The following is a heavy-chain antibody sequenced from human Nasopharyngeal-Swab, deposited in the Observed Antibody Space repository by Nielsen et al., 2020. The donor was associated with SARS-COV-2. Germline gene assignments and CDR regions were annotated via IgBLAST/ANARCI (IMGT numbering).Heavy chain of an antibody. V-gene: IGHV3-33*01. CDR2: IWYDGSNK. J-gene: IGHJ4*02. CDR3: ARDQGFGSGRDY. D-gene: IGHD6-19*01. Sequence: WIRQPPGKGLEWVAVIWYDGSNKYYADSVKGRFTISRDNSKNPLYLQMNSLRAEDTAVYYCARDQGFGSGRDYWGQGTLVTVSS.